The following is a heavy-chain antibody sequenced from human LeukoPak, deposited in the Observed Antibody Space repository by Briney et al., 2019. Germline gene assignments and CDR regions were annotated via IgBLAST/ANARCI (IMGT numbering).Heavy chain of an antibody. J-gene: IGHJ4*02. D-gene: IGHD3-22*01. CDR3: AKAANYYDSSSTLDY. Sequence: GASVKVSCKASGYTFTSSAMHWVRQAPGQRLEWMGWINAGNGNTEYSQKFQGRVTITRATSASTAYMELSSLGSEDSAVYYCAKAANYYDSSSTLDYWGQGTLVTVSS. CDR2: INAGNGNT. V-gene: IGHV1-3*01. CDR1: GYTFTSSA.